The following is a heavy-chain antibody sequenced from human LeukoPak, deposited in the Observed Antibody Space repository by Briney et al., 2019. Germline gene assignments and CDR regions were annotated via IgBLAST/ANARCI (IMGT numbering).Heavy chain of an antibody. CDR1: GGSISSGGYY. V-gene: IGHV4-31*03. D-gene: IGHD3-10*01. CDR2: IYYSGST. J-gene: IGHJ5*02. Sequence: SETLSLTCTVSGGSISSGGYYWSWIRQHPGKGLEWIGYIYYSGSTYYNPSLKSRVTISVDTSKNQFSLKLSSVTAADTAVYYCARDIGMVRGVIKLRWFDPWGQGTLVTVSS. CDR3: ARDIGMVRGVIKLRWFDP.